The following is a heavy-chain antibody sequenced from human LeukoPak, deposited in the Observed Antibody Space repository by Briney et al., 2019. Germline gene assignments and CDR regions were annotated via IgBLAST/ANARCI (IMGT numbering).Heavy chain of an antibody. D-gene: IGHD5-24*01. J-gene: IGHJ6*02. V-gene: IGHV4-34*01. Sequence: KSSETLSLTCAVYGGSFSGYYWSWIRQPPGKGLEWIGEINHSGSTNYNPSLKSRVTISVDTSKNQFSLKLSSVTAADTAVYYCARAHGQYYYYGMDVWGQGTTVTVSS. CDR1: GGSFSGYY. CDR2: INHSGST. CDR3: ARAHGQYYYYGMDV.